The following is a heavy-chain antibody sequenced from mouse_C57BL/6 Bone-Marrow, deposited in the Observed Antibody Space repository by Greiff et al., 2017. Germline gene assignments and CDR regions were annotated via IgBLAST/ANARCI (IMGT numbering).Heavy chain of an antibody. CDR2: IYPRSGNT. D-gene: IGHD2-3*01. J-gene: IGHJ1*03. V-gene: IGHV1-81*01. CDR3: ARWLLEWYFDV. Sequence: QVQLKESGAELARPGASVKLSCKASGYTFTSYGISWVQQRTGQGLEWIGEIYPRSGNTYDNEKFKGKATLTADKSSSTAYVELRSLTSEYSGVYFCARWLLEWYFDVWGTGTTVAVSS. CDR1: GYTFTSYG.